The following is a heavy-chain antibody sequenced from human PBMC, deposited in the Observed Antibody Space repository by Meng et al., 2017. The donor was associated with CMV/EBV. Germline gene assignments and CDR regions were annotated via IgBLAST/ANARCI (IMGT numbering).Heavy chain of an antibody. Sequence: QVQLTEWGSGCLKPSETLSLTCAVYGGSFSGYYWSWIRQPPGKGLEWIGEINHSGSTNYNPSLKSRVTISVDTSKNQFSLKLSSVTAADTAVYYCARGGGGEWELLHYFDYWGQGTLVTVSS. CDR1: GGSFSGYY. CDR2: INHSGST. V-gene: IGHV4-34*01. CDR3: ARGGGGEWELLHYFDY. D-gene: IGHD1-26*01. J-gene: IGHJ4*02.